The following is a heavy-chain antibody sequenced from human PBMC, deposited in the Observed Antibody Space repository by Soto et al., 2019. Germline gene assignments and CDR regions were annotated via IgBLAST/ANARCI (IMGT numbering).Heavy chain of an antibody. J-gene: IGHJ6*02. V-gene: IGHV1-46*01. D-gene: IGHD6-19*01. CDR3: ARDRGVGSSSGCYYYGMDV. CDR1: GYTFTSYY. Sequence: ASVKVSCKASGYTFTSYYMHWVRQAPGQGLEWMGIINPSGGSTSYAQKFQGRVTMTRDTSTSTVYMELSSLRSEDTAVYYCARDRGVGSSSGCYYYGMDVWGQGTTVTVSS. CDR2: INPSGGST.